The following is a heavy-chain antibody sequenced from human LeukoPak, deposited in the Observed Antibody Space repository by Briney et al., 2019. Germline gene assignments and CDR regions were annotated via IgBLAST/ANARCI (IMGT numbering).Heavy chain of an antibody. Sequence: PSETLSLTCTVSGGSINSYYWSWIRQPPGKGLDWIGYISCSGSCGSNNYSPSLKSRATISVDTSMNKFSLRLSSVTVSDTAMYYCARHLRRSSNRYFEYWGQGSLVTVSS. CDR1: GGSINSYY. CDR3: ARHLRRSSNRYFEY. D-gene: IGHD2-2*01. J-gene: IGHJ4*02. V-gene: IGHV4-59*08. CDR2: ISCSGSCGSN.